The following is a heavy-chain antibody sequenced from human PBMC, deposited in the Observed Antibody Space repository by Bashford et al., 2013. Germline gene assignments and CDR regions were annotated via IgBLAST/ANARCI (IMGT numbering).Heavy chain of an antibody. CDR3: AKSGGVTTDFDAFDM. V-gene: IGHV5-51*01. CDR2: IYPDDSDT. D-gene: IGHD3-3*01. J-gene: IGHJ3*02. Sequence: WVRQMPGKGLEWMGIIYPDDSDTRYSPSFQGQVTFSADKSLSTAYLQWSSLKASDTAMYYCAKSGGVTTDFDAFDMWGQGTMVTVSS.